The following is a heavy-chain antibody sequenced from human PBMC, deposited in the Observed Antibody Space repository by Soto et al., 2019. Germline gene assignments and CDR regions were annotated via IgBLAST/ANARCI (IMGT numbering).Heavy chain of an antibody. CDR2: IGTAGDT. CDR3: ARGRLISLYYFDY. CDR1: EFTFSNYD. Sequence: EVQLVESGGGLVQPGGSLRLSCAASEFTFSNYDMHWVRQVTGKGLEWVSTIGTAGDTYYPGSVKGRFTISRENAKNSLYLQMNSLRAEDTAVYYCARGRLISLYYFDYWGQGTLVTVSS. D-gene: IGHD2-15*01. J-gene: IGHJ4*02. V-gene: IGHV3-13*01.